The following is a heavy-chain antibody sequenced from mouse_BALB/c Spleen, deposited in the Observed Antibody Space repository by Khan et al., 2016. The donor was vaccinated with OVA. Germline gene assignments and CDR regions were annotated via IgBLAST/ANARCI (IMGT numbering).Heavy chain of an antibody. CDR2: INPNSGYT. V-gene: IGHV1-4*01. J-gene: IGHJ4*01. Sequence: QVQLQQSGAELARPGASVKMSYKASGYTFTSNTMHWVKQRPGQGLEWIGYINPNSGYTNYNQNFKDKATLTADKSSSTAYMQLSSLTSEDSAVYYCVRRTSVYTMDYWGQGTSVTVSS. CDR1: GYTFTSNT. CDR3: VRRTSVYTMDY. D-gene: IGHD1-1*01.